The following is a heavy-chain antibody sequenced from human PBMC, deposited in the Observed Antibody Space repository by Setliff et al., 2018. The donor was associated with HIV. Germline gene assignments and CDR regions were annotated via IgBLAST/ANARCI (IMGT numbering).Heavy chain of an antibody. Sequence: SDTLSLTCNVSGVSISSHYWSWIRQPPGKGLEWIGTLYHAGSTSYNSSLKSRVTISGDTSKNLFSLKVTSVTAADTAVYYCARPVSKYFYGMDVWGLGTTVTVSS. CDR3: ARPVSKYFYGMDV. J-gene: IGHJ6*02. CDR1: GVSISSHY. V-gene: IGHV4-59*11. CDR2: LYHAGST.